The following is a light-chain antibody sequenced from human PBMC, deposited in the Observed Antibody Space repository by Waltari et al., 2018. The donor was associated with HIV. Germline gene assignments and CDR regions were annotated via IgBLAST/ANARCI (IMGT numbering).Light chain of an antibody. CDR3: NSRDSSGYHLV. CDR2: GKN. J-gene: IGLJ3*02. Sequence: SVALGQTVRITCQGDSLRNYYASWYQQKPGQAPVLVIYGKNNRPSGIPDRFSGSSSGNTASLTITGTQAEDEADYYCNSRDSSGYHLVFGGGTRLTVL. CDR1: SLRNYY. V-gene: IGLV3-19*01.